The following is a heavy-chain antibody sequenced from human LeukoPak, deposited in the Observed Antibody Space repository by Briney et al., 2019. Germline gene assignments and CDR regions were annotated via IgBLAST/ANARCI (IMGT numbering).Heavy chain of an antibody. CDR3: AREKNGNEPFDY. CDR1: GGSFSGYY. V-gene: IGHV4-34*01. Sequence: SETLSLTCAVYGGSFSGYYWSWIRQPPGKGLEWIGEINHSGSTNYNPSLKSRGTISVDTAKNQCSLKLSSVTAADTAVYYCAREKNGNEPFDYWGQGTLVTVSS. D-gene: IGHD4-23*01. CDR2: INHSGST. J-gene: IGHJ4*02.